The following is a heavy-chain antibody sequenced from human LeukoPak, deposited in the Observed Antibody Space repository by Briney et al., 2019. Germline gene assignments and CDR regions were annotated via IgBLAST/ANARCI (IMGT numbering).Heavy chain of an antibody. J-gene: IGHJ5*02. CDR1: GYTFTVYY. CDR3: ARVNSGRRFFDP. Sequence: GASVKVSCKASGYTFTVYYMHWVRQAPGQGLEWMGWINPNSGGTNYAQKFQGRVTMTRDTSISTAYMELSRLRSDDTAVYYCARVNSGRRFFDPWGQGTLVTVSS. D-gene: IGHD3-10*01. CDR2: INPNSGGT. V-gene: IGHV1-2*02.